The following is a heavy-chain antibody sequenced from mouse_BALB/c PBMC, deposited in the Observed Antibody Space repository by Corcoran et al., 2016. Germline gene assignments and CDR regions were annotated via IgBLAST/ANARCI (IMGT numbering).Heavy chain of an antibody. D-gene: IGHD6-1*01. J-gene: IGHJ4*01. CDR1: GYTFTNYG. CDR3: AREPYAMDY. V-gene: IGHV9-3-1*01. CDR2: INTYTGEP. Sequence: QIQLVQSGPELKKPGETVKIYCKASGYTFTNYGMNWVKQAPGKGLKWMGWINTYTGEPTYADDFKGRVAFSLETSASTAYLQINNLKNEDTATYFCAREPYAMDYWGQGTSVTVSS.